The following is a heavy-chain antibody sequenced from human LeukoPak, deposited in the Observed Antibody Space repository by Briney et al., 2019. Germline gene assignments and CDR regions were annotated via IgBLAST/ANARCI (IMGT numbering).Heavy chain of an antibody. V-gene: IGHV4-34*01. CDR3: ARVGGSRANWFDP. D-gene: IGHD2-15*01. J-gene: IGHJ5*02. CDR1: GGSFSGYY. CDR2: INHSGST. Sequence: SETLSLTCAVYGGSFSGYYWNWIRQPPGKGLEWIGEINHSGSTNYNPSLKSQVTISVDMSRNQFSLNLSSVTAADTAVYYCARVGGSRANWFDPWDQGTLVTVSS.